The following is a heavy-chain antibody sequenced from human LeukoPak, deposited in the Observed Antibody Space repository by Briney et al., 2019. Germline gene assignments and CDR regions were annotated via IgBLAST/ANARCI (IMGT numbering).Heavy chain of an antibody. V-gene: IGHV3-7*04. CDR1: GFTFGIYC. CDR3: ARDYYGRGWYGDY. J-gene: IGHJ4*02. Sequence: GGSLRLSCAASGFTFGIYCMNWVRQAPGKGLEWVANIKQDGSEKFYVDCVKGRFTLSRDNAKNSLFLQMNSLRAEDTAVYYCARDYYGRGWYGDYWGEGTLVTVSS. CDR2: IKQDGSEK. D-gene: IGHD6-19*01.